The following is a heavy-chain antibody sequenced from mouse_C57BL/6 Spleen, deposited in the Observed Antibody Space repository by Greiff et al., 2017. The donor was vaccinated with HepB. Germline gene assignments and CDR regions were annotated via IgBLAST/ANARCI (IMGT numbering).Heavy chain of an antibody. CDR2: IDPSDSYT. CDR1: GYTFTSYW. J-gene: IGHJ4*01. CDR3: AIITTGMDY. D-gene: IGHD1-1*01. V-gene: IGHV1-69*01. Sequence: QVQLQQPGAELVMPGASVKLSCKASGYTFTSYWMHWVKQRPGQGLEWIGEIDPSDSYTNYNQKFKGKSTLTVDKSSSTAYMQLSSLTSEDSAVYYCAIITTGMDYWGQGTSVTVSS.